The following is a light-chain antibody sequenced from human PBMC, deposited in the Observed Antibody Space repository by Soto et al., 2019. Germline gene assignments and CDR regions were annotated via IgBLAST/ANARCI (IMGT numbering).Light chain of an antibody. CDR2: RNN. J-gene: IGLJ2*01. V-gene: IGLV1-47*01. CDR1: SSNIGSAY. CDR3: APWDDSLVV. Sequence: QSVLTQPPSASGTPGQTVTISCSGSSSNIGSAYIYWYQHLPGTAPKLLIYRNNQRPSGVPDRFSASKSGTSASLAISGLRSENAADYYCAPWDDSLVVFGGGTKLTVL.